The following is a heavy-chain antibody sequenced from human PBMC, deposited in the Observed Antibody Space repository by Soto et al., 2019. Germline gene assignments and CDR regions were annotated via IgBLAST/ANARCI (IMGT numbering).Heavy chain of an antibody. D-gene: IGHD6-19*01. Sequence: ESGGGAVQPGRSLRLSCAASGFTFSSYAMHWVRQAPGKGLEWVAVISYDGSNKYYADSVKGRFTISRDNSKNTLYLQMNSLRAEDTAVYYCARDLEVAVAGAWGQGTLVTVSS. J-gene: IGHJ5*02. CDR2: ISYDGSNK. CDR1: GFTFSSYA. V-gene: IGHV3-30-3*01. CDR3: ARDLEVAVAGA.